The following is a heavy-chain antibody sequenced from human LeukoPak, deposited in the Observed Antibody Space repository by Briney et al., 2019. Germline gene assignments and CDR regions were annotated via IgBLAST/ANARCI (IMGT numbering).Heavy chain of an antibody. J-gene: IGHJ4*02. CDR2: ISYDGSNK. CDR3: AKDLSSGSRRAY. Sequence: GGSLRLSCAASGFTFSTYGMHWVRQAPGKGLEWVAVISYDGSNKYYADSVKGRFTISRDNSKNTLYLQMNSLRAEDTGVYYCAKDLSSGSRRAYWGQGTPVTVS. V-gene: IGHV3-30*18. CDR1: GFTFSTYG. D-gene: IGHD6-19*01.